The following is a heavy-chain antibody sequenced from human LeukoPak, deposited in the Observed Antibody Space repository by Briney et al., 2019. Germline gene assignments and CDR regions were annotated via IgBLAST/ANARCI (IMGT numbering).Heavy chain of an antibody. CDR3: ARGLLYFGVIFDS. Sequence: SGTLSLTCTVSGGSISSYYWSWIRQPPGKGLEWIGYIYYSGSTNYNPSLKSRVTMSLDTSKKRFSLKLTSVTAADTAVYYCARGLLYFGVIFDSWGQGTLVT. CDR1: GGSISSYY. J-gene: IGHJ4*02. D-gene: IGHD3-10*01. CDR2: IYYSGST. V-gene: IGHV4-59*01.